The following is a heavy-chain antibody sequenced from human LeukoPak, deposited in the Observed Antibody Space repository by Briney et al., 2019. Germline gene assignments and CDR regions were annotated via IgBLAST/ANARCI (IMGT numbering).Heavy chain of an antibody. J-gene: IGHJ4*02. CDR1: GFTFSSYS. CDR2: ISSSDSSI. CDR3: ARDIVVVVAADEADY. V-gene: IGHV3-48*01. Sequence: PGGSLRLSCAASGFTFSSYSMTWVRQAPGKGLEWVSYISSSDSSIYYADSVKGRFTISRDNSKNTLYLQMNSLRAEDTAVYYCARDIVVVVAADEADYWGQGTLVTVSS. D-gene: IGHD2-15*01.